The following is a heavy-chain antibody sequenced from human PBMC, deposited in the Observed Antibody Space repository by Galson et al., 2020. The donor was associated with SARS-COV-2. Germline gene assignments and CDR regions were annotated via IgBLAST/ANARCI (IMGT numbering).Heavy chain of an antibody. CDR2: VSTSGTYM. CDR3: ASSFSRGRGYFDY. J-gene: IGHJ4*02. D-gene: IGHD6-13*01. V-gene: IGHV3-21*01. Sequence: GESLKISCEASVVTFNNYNMNWVRQAPGKGLEWVSSVSTSGTYMHYAASVRGRFTISRDNVKRSLYLQMNSLRAEDTAVYYCASSFSRGRGYFDYWGQGALVTVSA. CDR1: VVTFNNYN.